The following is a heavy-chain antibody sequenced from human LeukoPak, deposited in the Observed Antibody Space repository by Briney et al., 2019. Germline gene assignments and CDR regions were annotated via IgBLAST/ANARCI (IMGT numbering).Heavy chain of an antibody. Sequence: VASVKVSCKASGYTFTGYYMHWVRQAPGQGLEWMGIINPNRGSTSYAQKFQGRVTMTRDMSTSTVYVELSSLRSEDTAVYYCATGGHVRVYDSSAYYGHYWGQGTLVTVSS. D-gene: IGHD3-22*01. J-gene: IGHJ4*02. V-gene: IGHV1-46*01. CDR2: INPNRGST. CDR1: GYTFTGYY. CDR3: ATGGHVRVYDSSAYYGHY.